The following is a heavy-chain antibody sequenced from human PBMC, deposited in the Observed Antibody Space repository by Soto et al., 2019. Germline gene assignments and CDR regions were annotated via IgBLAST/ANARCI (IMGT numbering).Heavy chain of an antibody. V-gene: IGHV3-33*01. CDR2: IWYDGSNK. CDR1: GFTFSSYG. D-gene: IGHD6-13*01. CDR3: ARDPGIAAAWFPFAPPDY. J-gene: IGHJ4*02. Sequence: GGSLRLSCAASGFTFSSYGMHWVRQAPGKGLEWVAVIWYDGSNKYYADSVKGRFTISRDNSKNTLYLQMNSLRAEDTAVYYCARDPGIAAAWFPFAPPDYWGQGTLVTVSS.